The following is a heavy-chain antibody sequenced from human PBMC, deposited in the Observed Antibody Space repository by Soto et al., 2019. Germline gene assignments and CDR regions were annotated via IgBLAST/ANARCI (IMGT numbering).Heavy chain of an antibody. D-gene: IGHD3-9*01. CDR3: ARGYYDILTGPFDY. CDR2: IYYSGST. V-gene: IGHV4-31*03. CDR1: GGSISSGGYY. Sequence: SETLSLTCTVSGGSISSGGYYWSWIRQHPGKGLEWIGYIYYSGSTYYNPSLKSRVTISVDTSKNQFSLKLSSVTAADTAVYYCARGYYDILTGPFDYWGQGTLVTVSS. J-gene: IGHJ4*02.